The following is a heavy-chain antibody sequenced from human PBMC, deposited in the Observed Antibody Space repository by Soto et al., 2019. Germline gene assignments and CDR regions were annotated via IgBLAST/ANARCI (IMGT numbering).Heavy chain of an antibody. CDR2: IYYSGST. J-gene: IGHJ4*02. CDR1: GRSMRSYE. Sequence: PSETLSLTCTDAGRSMRSYEWRWIRQPPGTGLEWIGYIYYSGSTNYNPSLKSRVTISVDTSKNQFSLKLSSVTAADTAVYYCARRRGDFDYWGQGTLVTVS. CDR3: ARRRGDFDY. V-gene: IGHV4-59*08.